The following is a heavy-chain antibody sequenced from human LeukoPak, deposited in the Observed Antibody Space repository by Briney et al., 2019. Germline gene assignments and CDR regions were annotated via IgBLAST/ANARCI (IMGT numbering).Heavy chain of an antibody. Sequence: GGSLRLSCAASGFTFDDCAMLWVRQAPGKGREWVSGISWNSCSIGHADSVKGRFTISRDNAKHSLYLQMTSLRAEDTALYYCAKDMEPSSGCFDYWGQGTLPTVSS. CDR3: AKDMEPSSGCFDY. CDR2: ISWNSCSI. J-gene: IGHJ4*02. D-gene: IGHD6-19*01. V-gene: IGHV3-9*01. CDR1: GFTFDDCA.